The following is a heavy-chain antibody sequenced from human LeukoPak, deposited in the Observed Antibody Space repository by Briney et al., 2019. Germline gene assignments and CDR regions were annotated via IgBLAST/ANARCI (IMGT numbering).Heavy chain of an antibody. CDR2: ISYDGSNK. V-gene: IGHV3-30*18. CDR3: AKDHRDYDSSGYYYGFDY. CDR1: GFTFSTYG. D-gene: IGHD3-22*01. Sequence: QPGGSLRLSCAASGFTFSTYGMHWVRQAPGKGLEWVAVISYDGSNKYYADSVKGRFTISRDNSKNTLYLQMNSLRAEDTAVHYCAKDHRDYDSSGYYYGFDYWGQGTLVTVSS. J-gene: IGHJ4*02.